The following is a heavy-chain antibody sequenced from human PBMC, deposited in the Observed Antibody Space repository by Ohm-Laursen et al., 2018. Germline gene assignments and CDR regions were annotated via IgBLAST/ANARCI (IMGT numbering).Heavy chain of an antibody. V-gene: IGHV4-59*01. J-gene: IGHJ3*02. D-gene: IGHD3-22*01. CDR2: IYHTGST. Sequence: SETLSLTCSVSGGSFDSFYWSWIRQPPGRGLEWIGYIYHTGSTYYSPSLKSRVTITVDSSKSQFSLKLTSATAADTAVYYCARGFDYSYDTSDHYYSAFDIWSQGTMVTVSS. CDR3: ARGFDYSYDTSDHYYSAFDI. CDR1: GGSFDSFY.